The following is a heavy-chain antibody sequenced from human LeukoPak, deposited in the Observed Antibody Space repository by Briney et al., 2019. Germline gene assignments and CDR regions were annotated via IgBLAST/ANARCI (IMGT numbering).Heavy chain of an antibody. D-gene: IGHD3-10*01. Sequence: SETLSLTCTVSGGSISSSSYYWGWIRQPPGKGLEWIGSIYYSGSTYYNPSLKSRVTISVDTSKNQFSLKLSSVTAADTAVYYCASGYYYGSGSYPNWFDPWGQGTLVTVSS. CDR2: IYYSGST. J-gene: IGHJ5*02. V-gene: IGHV4-39*01. CDR1: GGSISSSSYY. CDR3: ASGYYYGSGSYPNWFDP.